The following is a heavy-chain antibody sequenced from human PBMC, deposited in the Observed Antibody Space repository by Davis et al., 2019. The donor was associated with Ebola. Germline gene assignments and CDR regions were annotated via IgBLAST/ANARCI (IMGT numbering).Heavy chain of an antibody. V-gene: IGHV3-11*06. CDR2: ISSSSSYT. CDR3: ASVSGPWLGARFGMDV. Sequence: GESLKISCAASGFTFSDYYMSWIRQAPGKGLEWVSYISSSSSYTNYADSVKGRFTISRDNAKNSLYLQMNSLRAEDTAVYYCASVSGPWLGARFGMDVWGQGTTVTVSS. CDR1: GFTFSDYY. J-gene: IGHJ6*02. D-gene: IGHD6-19*01.